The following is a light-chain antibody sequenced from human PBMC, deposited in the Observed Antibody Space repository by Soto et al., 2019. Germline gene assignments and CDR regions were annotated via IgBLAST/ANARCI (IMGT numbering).Light chain of an antibody. V-gene: IGKV3D-7*01. CDR1: QSVSSSY. CDR3: QQDYNLPIT. Sequence: EIVLTQSPGTLSFAPGERATLSWRASQSVSSSYLTWYQQKPGQAPRLLIYGASTRATGIPARFSGSGSGTDFTLTISSLQPEDFAVYYCQQDYNLPITFGQGTRLEIK. CDR2: GAS. J-gene: IGKJ5*01.